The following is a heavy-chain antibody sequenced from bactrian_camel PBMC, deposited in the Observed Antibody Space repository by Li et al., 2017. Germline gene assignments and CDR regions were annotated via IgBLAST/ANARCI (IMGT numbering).Heavy chain of an antibody. J-gene: IGHJ4*01. V-gene: IGHV3S54*01. CDR1: GHSRGSNC. D-gene: IGHD1*01. CDR2: IDTGDGST. Sequence: VQLVESGGGPVQTGGSLRLSCVVSGHSRGSNCVGWYRLPPGRAPAEREGIAAIDTGDGSTYYLNSVEGRFTISHDNAKNTLYLQMDSLNPEDTAMYYCAANDVFTYVECGFAATYWGQGTQVTVS. CDR3: AANDVFTYVECGFAATY.